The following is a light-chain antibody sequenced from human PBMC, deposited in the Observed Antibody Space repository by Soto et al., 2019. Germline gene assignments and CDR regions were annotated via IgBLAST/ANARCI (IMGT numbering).Light chain of an antibody. CDR3: QQHNNWPLT. CDR2: RAS. V-gene: IGKV3-15*01. CDR1: QSVSSN. Sequence: EVVMTQSPATLSVSPGERATLSCRASQSVSSNLAWYQQKVGQAPRLLIYRASTRATGIPARFSGSGSGTEFTLTISSLQTEDFAVYYCQQHNNWPLTFGGGTKVEIK. J-gene: IGKJ4*01.